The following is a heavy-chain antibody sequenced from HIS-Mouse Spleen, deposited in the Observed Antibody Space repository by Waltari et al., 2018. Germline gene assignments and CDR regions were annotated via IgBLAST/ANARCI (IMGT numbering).Heavy chain of an antibody. CDR2: ISWNSGSI. CDR1: GLPFDDYA. D-gene: IGHD3-16*01. CDR3: AKDISRGKGGAFDI. V-gene: IGHV3-9*01. J-gene: IGHJ3*02. Sequence: EVQLVESGGGLVQPGRSLRLSCAASGLPFDDYAMNWVRQAPGKGLEWVSGISWNSGSIGYADSVKGRFTISRDNAKNSLYLQMNSLRAEDTALYYCAKDISRGKGGAFDIWGQGTMVTVSS.